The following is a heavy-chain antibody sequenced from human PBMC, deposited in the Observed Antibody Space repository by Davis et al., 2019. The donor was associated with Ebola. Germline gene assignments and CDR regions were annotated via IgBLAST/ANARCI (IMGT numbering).Heavy chain of an antibody. CDR3: ARDVAARTYFDY. Sequence: PSETLSLTCTVSDGSISSGGYYWSWIRQHPGKGLEWIGYIYYSGSTYYNPSLKSRVTISVDTSKNQFSLKLSSVTAADTAVYYCARDVAARTYFDYWGQGTLVTVSS. J-gene: IGHJ4*02. V-gene: IGHV4-31*03. D-gene: IGHD6-6*01. CDR1: DGSISSGGYY. CDR2: IYYSGST.